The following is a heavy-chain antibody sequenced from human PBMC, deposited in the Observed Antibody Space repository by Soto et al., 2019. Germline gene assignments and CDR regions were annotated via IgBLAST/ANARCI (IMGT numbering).Heavy chain of an antibody. CDR1: GGSISSYY. Sequence: QVQLQESGPGLVKPSETLSLTCTVSGGSISSYYWTWIRQPPGKGLEWVGYVYYSGTTYYNPSLQSRVTIAVDTSKYHFSLKVKSVTAADTAIYSCARAGSTWRYFFDYWGQGSLVTVSS. D-gene: IGHD6-13*01. CDR2: VYYSGTT. J-gene: IGHJ4*02. V-gene: IGHV4-59*01. CDR3: ARAGSTWRYFFDY.